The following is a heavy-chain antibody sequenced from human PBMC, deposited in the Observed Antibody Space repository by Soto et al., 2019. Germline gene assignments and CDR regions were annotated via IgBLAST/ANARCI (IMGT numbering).Heavy chain of an antibody. Sequence: EVQLLESGGGLVQPGGSLRLSCAASGFTFSSYAMSWVRQAPGKGLEWVSAISGSGGSTYYADSVKGRFTISRDNSKSTLYLQMNSLRAEDTAVYYCTKRAHSSSWYSDYWGQGTLVTVSS. CDR1: GFTFSSYA. CDR2: ISGSGGST. V-gene: IGHV3-23*01. J-gene: IGHJ4*02. D-gene: IGHD6-13*01. CDR3: TKRAHSSSWYSDY.